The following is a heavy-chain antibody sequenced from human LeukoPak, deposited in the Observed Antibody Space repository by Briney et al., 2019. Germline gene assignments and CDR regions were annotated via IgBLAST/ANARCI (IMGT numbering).Heavy chain of an antibody. Sequence: SETLSLTCTVPGGSISSYYWSWIRQPAGKGLEWFGRIYTSRTTNYNPSLKSRGTMSVDTSKSQSSLQLSSVTAADTAVYYCARLRGNWFDPGGKGTLVTVSS. CDR1: GGSISSYY. V-gene: IGHV4-4*07. CDR3: ARLRGNWFDP. CDR2: IYTSRTT. D-gene: IGHD3-10*01. J-gene: IGHJ5*02.